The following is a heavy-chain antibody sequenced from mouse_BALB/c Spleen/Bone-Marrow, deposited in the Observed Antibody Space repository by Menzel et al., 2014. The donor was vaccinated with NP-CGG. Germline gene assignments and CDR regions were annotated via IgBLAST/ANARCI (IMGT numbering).Heavy chain of an antibody. CDR3: TRYGNYYVDY. V-gene: IGHV1S81*02. D-gene: IGHD2-1*01. J-gene: IGHJ2*01. CDR2: INPSNGGT. Sequence: QVQLQQSGAELVKPGASVKLSCKASGYTFTSYYMYWVKQRPGQGLEWIGEINPSNGGTNFNEKFKGKATLTVDKSSSTAYMQLSSLTSEDSAVYYCTRYGNYYVDYWGQGTTLTVSS. CDR1: GYTFTSYY.